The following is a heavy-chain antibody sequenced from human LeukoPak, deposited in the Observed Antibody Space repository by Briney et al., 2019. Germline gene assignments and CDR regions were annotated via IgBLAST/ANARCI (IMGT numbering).Heavy chain of an antibody. D-gene: IGHD2/OR15-2a*01. CDR2: IDPDGNT. V-gene: IGHV3-74*01. CDR3: ASFRNTDI. CDR1: GLTFSTYR. J-gene: IGHJ3*02. Sequence: GGSLRLSCSASGLTFSTYRMHWVRQAPGKGLVWVSRIDPDGNTVYADSVRGRFTVSRDNAKNTMYLQMNSLRVEDTALYYCASFRNTDIWGQGTTVTVSP.